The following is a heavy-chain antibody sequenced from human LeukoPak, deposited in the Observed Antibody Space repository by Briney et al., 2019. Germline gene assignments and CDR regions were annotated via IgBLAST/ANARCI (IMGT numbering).Heavy chain of an antibody. J-gene: IGHJ4*02. CDR2: IKQDGSEK. CDR1: GFPFSSYW. Sequence: GGSLRLSCAASGFPFSSYWMSWVRQAPGKGLEWVANIKQDGSEKYYVDSVKGRFTISRDNAKNSLYLQMNSLRAEDTAVYYCARDTGWLDYWGQGTLVTVSS. D-gene: IGHD4-11*01. CDR3: ARDTGWLDY. V-gene: IGHV3-7*04.